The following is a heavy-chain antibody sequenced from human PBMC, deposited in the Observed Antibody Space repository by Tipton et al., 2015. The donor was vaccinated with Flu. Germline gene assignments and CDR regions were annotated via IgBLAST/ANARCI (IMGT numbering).Heavy chain of an antibody. CDR2: INHSGST. V-gene: IGHV4-34*01. CDR1: GGSFSGYY. D-gene: IGHD6-13*01. CDR3: ARPYSSSWYGWYAFDI. Sequence: TLSLTCAVYGGSFSGYYWSWIRQPPGKGLEWIGEINHSGSTNYNPSLKSRVTISVDTSKNQFSLKLSSVTAADTAVYYCARPYSSSWYGWYAFDIWGQGTMVTVSS. J-gene: IGHJ3*02.